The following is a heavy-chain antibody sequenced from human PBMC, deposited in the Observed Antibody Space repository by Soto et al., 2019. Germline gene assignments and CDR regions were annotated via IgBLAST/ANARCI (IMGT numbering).Heavy chain of an antibody. CDR2: IYYSGST. J-gene: IGHJ6*03. Sequence: SETLSLTCTVSGGSISSYYWSWIRQPPGKGLEWIGYIYYSGSTNYNPSLKSRVTISVDTSKNQFSLKLSSVTAADTAVYYCARGEVATIYYYYYYMDVWGKGTTVTVSS. CDR3: ARGEVATIYYYYYYMDV. V-gene: IGHV4-59*08. D-gene: IGHD5-12*01. CDR1: GGSISSYY.